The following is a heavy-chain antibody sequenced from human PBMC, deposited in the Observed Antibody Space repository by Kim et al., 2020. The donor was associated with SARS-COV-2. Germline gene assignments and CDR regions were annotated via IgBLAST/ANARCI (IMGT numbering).Heavy chain of an antibody. CDR2: ISGSGGST. D-gene: IGHD2-21*01. V-gene: IGHV3-23*01. J-gene: IGHJ4*02. CDR1: GFTFSSYA. CDR3: AKDGGFTTHIVVVIATY. Sequence: GGSLRLSCAASGFTFSSYAMSWVRQAPGKGLEWVSAISGSGGSTYYADSVKGRFTISRDNSKNTLYLQMNSLRAEDTAVYYCAKDGGFTTHIVVVIATYWGQGTLVTVSS.